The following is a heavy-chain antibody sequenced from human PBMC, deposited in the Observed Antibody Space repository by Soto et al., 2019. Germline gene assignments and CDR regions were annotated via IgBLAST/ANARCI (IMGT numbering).Heavy chain of an antibody. CDR1: GYTLTELS. Sequence: ASVKVSCKVSGYTLTELSMHWVRQAPGKGLEWMGGFDPEDGETIYAQKFQGRVTMTRNTSISTAYMELSSLRSEDTAVYYCAKDIYDSSGYYVYYYYGMDVWGQGTTVTVSS. CDR3: AKDIYDSSGYYVYYYYGMDV. V-gene: IGHV1-24*01. D-gene: IGHD3-22*01. J-gene: IGHJ6*02. CDR2: FDPEDGET.